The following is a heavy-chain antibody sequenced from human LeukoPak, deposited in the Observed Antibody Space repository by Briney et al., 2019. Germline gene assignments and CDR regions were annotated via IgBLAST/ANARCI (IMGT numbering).Heavy chain of an antibody. V-gene: IGHV4-39*01. J-gene: IGHJ1*01. CDR1: GGSISSSSYY. D-gene: IGHD3-22*01. Sequence: SETLSLTCTVSGGSISSSSYYWGWIRQPPGKGPEWIGSIYYSGSTYYNPSLKSRVTISVDTSKNQFSLKLSSVTAADTAVYYCARQEDSSGYSYRAEYFQHWGQGTLVTVSS. CDR2: IYYSGST. CDR3: ARQEDSSGYSYRAEYFQH.